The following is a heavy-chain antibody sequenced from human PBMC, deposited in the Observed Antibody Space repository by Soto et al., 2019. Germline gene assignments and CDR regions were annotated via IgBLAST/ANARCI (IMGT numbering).Heavy chain of an antibody. CDR2: VHPDSGGT. Sequence: KVSCKASGYTFTDHLIHWVRQSPGQGLQWVGWVHPDSGGTNVAQAFQDRVTMTADTSITTAYMDLARLRPDDTAIFYCARGAQGFFPVSGIYFYFDHWGQGTPVTVSS. D-gene: IGHD3-22*01. CDR1: GYTFTDHL. CDR3: ARGAQGFFPVSGIYFYFDH. J-gene: IGHJ4*02. V-gene: IGHV1-2*02.